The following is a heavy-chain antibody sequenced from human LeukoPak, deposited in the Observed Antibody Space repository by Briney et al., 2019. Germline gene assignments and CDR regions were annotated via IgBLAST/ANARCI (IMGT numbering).Heavy chain of an antibody. CDR3: ARDLQYCSSTSCPNYYYYMDV. CDR1: GYTFTSYG. Sequence: ASVKVSCKASGYTFTSYGISWVRQAPGQGLEWMGWISAYNGNTNYAQKLQGRVTMTTDTSTSTAYMELRSLRSDDTAVYYCARDLQYCSSTSCPNYYYYMDVWGKGTTVTVSS. J-gene: IGHJ6*03. V-gene: IGHV1-18*01. CDR2: ISAYNGNT. D-gene: IGHD2-2*01.